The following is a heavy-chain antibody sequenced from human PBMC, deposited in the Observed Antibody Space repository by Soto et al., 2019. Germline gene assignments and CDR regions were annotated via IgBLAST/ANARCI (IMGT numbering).Heavy chain of an antibody. V-gene: IGHV3-7*01. Sequence: GGSLRLSCTASGFIFRNFWMTWVRQAPGKGLEWVANINQNGGEKYYVDSVKGRFTIFRDNTKNSLYLQMNSLRAEDTAVYYCASLPALSMAAAGNDYWGQGTLVTGSS. J-gene: IGHJ4*02. CDR1: GFIFRNFW. CDR3: ASLPALSMAAAGNDY. D-gene: IGHD6-13*01. CDR2: INQNGGEK.